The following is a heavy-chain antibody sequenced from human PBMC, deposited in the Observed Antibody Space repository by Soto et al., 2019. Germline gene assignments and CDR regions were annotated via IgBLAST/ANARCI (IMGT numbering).Heavy chain of an antibody. D-gene: IGHD1-26*01. CDR3: ARRYGGSYYYAGHAFDI. CDR2: IYYSGST. Sequence: QLQLQESGPGLVKPSETLSLTCTVSGGSISSSSYYWGWIRQPPGKGLEWIGSIYYSGSTYYNPSLKSRVTISVDKSKNHFSLKPSSVTAADTSVYYCARRYGGSYYYAGHAFDIWGQGTMVTVSS. J-gene: IGHJ3*02. V-gene: IGHV4-39*02. CDR1: GGSISSSSYY.